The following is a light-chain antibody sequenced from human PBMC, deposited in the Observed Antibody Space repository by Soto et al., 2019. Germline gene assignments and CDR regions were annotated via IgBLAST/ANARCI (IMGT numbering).Light chain of an antibody. CDR3: PQYDRFPYS. Sequence: DIPMTQSPSTLSASVGDTVSITCRASLSISSWLAWYQQKPGKAPKSLISEASNLKSEVPSRFSGGGSGTAFTLTINGLQPEDFATYYCPQYDRFPYSFGPGTMLEIK. V-gene: IGKV1-5*03. CDR2: EAS. J-gene: IGKJ2*01. CDR1: LSISSW.